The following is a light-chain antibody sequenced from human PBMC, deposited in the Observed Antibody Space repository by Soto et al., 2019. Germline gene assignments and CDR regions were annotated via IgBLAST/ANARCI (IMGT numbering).Light chain of an antibody. V-gene: IGKV3-15*01. Sequence: EILLRQSPATLPVSPGERATLSFRASQSVSNFLAWYQQRPGQAPRLLLYGASTRATGIPDRFSGSGSGTDFTLTVSSLQPEDFAAYYCPQSYSAPITFGQGTRLAI. CDR1: QSVSNF. CDR3: PQSYSAPIT. J-gene: IGKJ5*01. CDR2: GAS.